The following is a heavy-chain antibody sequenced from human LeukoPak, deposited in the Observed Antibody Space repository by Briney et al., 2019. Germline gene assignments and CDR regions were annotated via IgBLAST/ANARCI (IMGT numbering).Heavy chain of an antibody. CDR3: AKGANYYNSSGYYNEYYCDL. CDR1: GFTFSRHA. Sequence: GGSLRLSCAASGFTFSRHAMSWVRQAPGKGLEWVSALSGSGGSTYYADSVKGRFTISRDNSKNTLYLQMNSLRAEDTAVYYCAKGANYYNSSGYYNEYYCDLWGQGTLVTVSS. D-gene: IGHD3-22*01. J-gene: IGHJ4*02. V-gene: IGHV3-23*01. CDR2: LSGSGGST.